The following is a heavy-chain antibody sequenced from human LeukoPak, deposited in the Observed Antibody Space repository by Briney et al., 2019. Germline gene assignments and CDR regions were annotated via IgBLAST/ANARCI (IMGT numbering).Heavy chain of an antibody. V-gene: IGHV1-2*02. CDR2: INPNSGGT. CDR1: GYTFTGYY. J-gene: IGHJ6*02. D-gene: IGHD6-13*01. Sequence: ASVKVSCKASGYTFTGYYMHWVRQAPGQGLEWMGWINPNSGGTNYAQKLQGRVTMTRDTSISTAYMELSRLRSDDTAVYYCAREMAYSSPVGMDVWGQGTTVTVSS. CDR3: AREMAYSSPVGMDV.